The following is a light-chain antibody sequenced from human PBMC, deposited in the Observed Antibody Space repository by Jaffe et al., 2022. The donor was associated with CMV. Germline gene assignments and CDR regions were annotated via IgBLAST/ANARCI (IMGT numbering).Light chain of an antibody. CDR1: QSLLHRNGYTY. CDR3: MQALQTPVT. V-gene: IGKV2-28*01. CDR2: LGS. Sequence: DIVMTQSPLSPPVTPGEPASISCRSSQSLLHRNGYTYLHWYLQKPGQSPQLLIYLGSNRASGVPDRFSGSGSGTVFTLKISRVEVEDIGIYYCMQALQTPVTFGQGTRLEIK. J-gene: IGKJ5*01.